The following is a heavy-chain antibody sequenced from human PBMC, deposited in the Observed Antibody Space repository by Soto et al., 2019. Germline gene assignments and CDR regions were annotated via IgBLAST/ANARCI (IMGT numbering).Heavy chain of an antibody. CDR3: AKGHFPGYSYGYGGGGMDV. CDR1: GFTFSSYG. CDR2: ISYDGSNK. Sequence: GGSLRLSCAASGFTFSSYGMHWVRQAPGKGLEWVAVISYDGSNKYYADSVKGRFTISRDNSKNTLYLQMNSLRAEDTAVYYCAKGHFPGYSYGYGGGGMDVWGQGTTVTVSS. J-gene: IGHJ6*02. V-gene: IGHV3-30*18. D-gene: IGHD5-18*01.